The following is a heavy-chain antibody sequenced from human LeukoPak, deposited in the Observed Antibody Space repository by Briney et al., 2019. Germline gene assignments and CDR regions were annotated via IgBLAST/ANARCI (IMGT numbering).Heavy chain of an antibody. J-gene: IGHJ6*03. V-gene: IGHV4-59*01. Sequence: SETLSLTCAVSGGSSSNYYWSWIRQPPGKGLEWIGYIYYSGSTNYNPSPKSRVTISVDTSKKQFSMMLASVTATDTAVHYCARAVYCYYYPDVRGPGTTVTVSS. CDR2: IYYSGST. CDR1: GGSSSNYY. CDR3: ARAVYCYYYPDV.